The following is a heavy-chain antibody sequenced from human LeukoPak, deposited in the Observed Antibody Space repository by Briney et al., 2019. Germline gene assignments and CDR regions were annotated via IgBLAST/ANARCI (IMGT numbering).Heavy chain of an antibody. CDR1: GFTFSTYV. CDR3: VRDRPLDH. CDR2: ISSNGGST. J-gene: IGHJ4*02. V-gene: IGHV3-64D*08. D-gene: IGHD2-15*01. Sequence: GGSLRLSCSASGFTFSTYVMRWVRQAPGKGLEYVSGISSNGGSTYYADSVKGRFTISRDNSKNTLYLQMCSLRVEDTAVYYCVRDRPLDHWGQGTLVTVSS.